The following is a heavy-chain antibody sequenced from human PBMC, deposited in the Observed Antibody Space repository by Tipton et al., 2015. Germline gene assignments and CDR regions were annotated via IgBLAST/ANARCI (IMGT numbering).Heavy chain of an antibody. D-gene: IGHD6-13*01. CDR2: TYYRSNWNN. CDR3: ARGAQHSTWS. CDR1: GDSVSSNTAA. Sequence: GLVKPSQTLSLTCAISGDSVSSNTAAWHWIRQSPSRGLEWLGRTYYRSNWNNDYAVSVKSRITITPDTSENQFTLHLNSVTPDDTAMYYCARGAQHSTWSWGQGTLVTVSS. V-gene: IGHV6-1*01. J-gene: IGHJ5*02.